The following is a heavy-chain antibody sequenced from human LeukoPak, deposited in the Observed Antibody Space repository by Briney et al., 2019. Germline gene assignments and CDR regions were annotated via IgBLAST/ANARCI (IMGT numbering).Heavy chain of an antibody. V-gene: IGHV3-23*01. D-gene: IGHD3-16*01. CDR2: ISGGGDST. J-gene: IGHJ4*02. CDR1: GFTFRNYA. Sequence: GGSLRLSCAASGFTFRNYAMTWVRQAPWKRLEWVSGISGGGDSTFYADSVKGRFTLSRDNSKNTLYLQMNSLRAEDTALYYCARGWQQLGEWGQGTLVTVSS. CDR3: ARGWQQLGE.